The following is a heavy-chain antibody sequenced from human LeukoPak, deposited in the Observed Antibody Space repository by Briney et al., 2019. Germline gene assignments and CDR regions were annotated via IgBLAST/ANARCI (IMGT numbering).Heavy chain of an antibody. CDR2: INHNGNVN. J-gene: IGHJ6*02. Sequence: GGSLRLSCAASGFTFSDHYMDWVRQAPGKGLEWVASINHNGNVNYYVDSVKGRFTISRDNAKNSLYLQMSNLRAEDTAVYFCARGGGLDVWGQGATVTVSS. CDR3: ARGGGLDV. D-gene: IGHD3-16*01. V-gene: IGHV3-7*03. CDR1: GFTFSDHY.